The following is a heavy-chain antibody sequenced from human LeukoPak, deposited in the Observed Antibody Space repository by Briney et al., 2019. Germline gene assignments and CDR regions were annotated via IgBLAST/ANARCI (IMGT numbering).Heavy chain of an antibody. Sequence: PGGSLRLSCAASGFTLSSSEMDWVRQAPGKGLEWVSYINSDNSALYADSVKGRFTISSDKATNSVYVQMNNLRAQDTAVYYCAREVVTQAVYSGYDAFEIWGQGTMVTVSS. J-gene: IGHJ3*02. D-gene: IGHD5-12*01. V-gene: IGHV3-48*03. CDR2: INSDNSA. CDR1: GFTLSSSE. CDR3: AREVVTQAVYSGYDAFEI.